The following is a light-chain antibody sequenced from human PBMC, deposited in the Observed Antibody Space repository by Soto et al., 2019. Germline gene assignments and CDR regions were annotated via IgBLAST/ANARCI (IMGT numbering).Light chain of an antibody. J-gene: IGLJ3*02. CDR1: SSNIGKNY. CDR3: GTWDSSLTPGSNWV. CDR2: ENS. V-gene: IGLV1-51*02. Sequence: QSVLTQPPSVSAAPGQKVTISCSGSSSNIGKNYVSWYQQLPGTAPKLLIYENSKRPSGIPDRFSGSKSGTSATLGITGLQTGDEADYYCGTWDSSLTPGSNWVFGGGTKLTVL.